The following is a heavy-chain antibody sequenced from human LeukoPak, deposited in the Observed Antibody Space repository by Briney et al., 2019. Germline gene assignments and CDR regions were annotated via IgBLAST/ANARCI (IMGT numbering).Heavy chain of an antibody. D-gene: IGHD3-10*01. V-gene: IGHV1-69*05. CDR3: ARDRMVRGYYYYMDV. CDR1: GGTFSSYA. CDR2: IIPISGTA. J-gene: IGHJ6*03. Sequence: ASLKVSCKASGGTFSSYAISWVRQAPGQGLEWMGRIIPISGTANYAQKFQGRVTITTDESTSTAYMELSSLRSEDTAVYYCARDRMVRGYYYYMDVWGKGTTVTVSS.